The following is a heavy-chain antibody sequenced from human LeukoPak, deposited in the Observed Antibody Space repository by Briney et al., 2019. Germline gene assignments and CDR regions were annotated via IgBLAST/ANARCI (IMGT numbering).Heavy chain of an antibody. CDR2: IIPIFGTA. CDR3: AAVWFGEVKAYWFDP. V-gene: IGHV1-69*01. D-gene: IGHD3-10*01. CDR1: GGTFSSYA. Sequence: WVKVSCKASGGTFSSYAISWVRQAPGQGLEWMGGIIPIFGTANYAQKFQGRVTITADESTSTAYMELSSLRSEDTAVYYCAAVWFGEVKAYWFDPWGQGTLVTVSS. J-gene: IGHJ5*02.